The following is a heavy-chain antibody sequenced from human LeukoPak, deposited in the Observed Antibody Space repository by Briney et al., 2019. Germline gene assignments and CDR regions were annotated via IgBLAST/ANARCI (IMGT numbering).Heavy chain of an antibody. J-gene: IGHJ3*02. CDR2: ISSSGSTI. CDR1: GFTFSSYE. CDR3: ARDGMADILTGYPFGAFDI. Sequence: GGSLRLSCAAPGFTFSSYEMNWVRQAPGKGLEWVSYISSSGSTIYYADSVKGRFTISRDNAKNSLYLQMNSLRAEDTAVYYCARDGMADILTGYPFGAFDIWGQGTMVTVSS. D-gene: IGHD3-9*01. V-gene: IGHV3-48*03.